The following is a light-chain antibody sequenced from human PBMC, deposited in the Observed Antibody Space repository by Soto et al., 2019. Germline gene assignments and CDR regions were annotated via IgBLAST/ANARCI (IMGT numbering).Light chain of an antibody. Sequence: QSVLTQPPSVSAVPGQKVTISCSGSRSDIGNNHVSWYQQLPGTAPKLLIYDTKKRPSWIPDRFTGSKSGTSATLDITGLQTGDEATYYCATWDTKLRFGGGTKLTVL. CDR2: DTK. CDR1: RSDIGNNH. CDR3: ATWDTKLR. J-gene: IGLJ2*01. V-gene: IGLV1-51*01.